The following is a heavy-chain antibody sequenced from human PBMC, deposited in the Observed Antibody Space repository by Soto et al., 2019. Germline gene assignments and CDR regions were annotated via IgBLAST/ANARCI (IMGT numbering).Heavy chain of an antibody. CDR2: IWHDGNNK. J-gene: IGHJ6*02. D-gene: IGHD1-26*01. CDR3: ASDLVGASDSYGLDV. Sequence: GGSHRLYCTATGFTFSDHGMHCRRQAQGKGLEWVAIIWHDGNNKYYADSVRGRFIISRDNSKNRLYLQMNSLRAEDTAGYYCASDLVGASDSYGLDVWGQGT. V-gene: IGHV3-33*01. CDR1: GFTFSDHG.